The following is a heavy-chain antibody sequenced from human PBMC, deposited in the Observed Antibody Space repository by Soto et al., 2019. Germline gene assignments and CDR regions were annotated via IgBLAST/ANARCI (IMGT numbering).Heavy chain of an antibody. V-gene: IGHV4-31*03. CDR3: ASVRGGGDCSVCSCYGWGWFDP. D-gene: IGHD2-15*01. CDR2: ISYSGST. Sequence: QVQLQESGPGLVKPSQTLSLTCTVSGGSISSGGYSWSWLRQHLGKGLERIGYISYSGSTYDNPSHQSRVTISVDTSKTQFSLKLSSVTGADTDVYYCASVRGGGDCSVCSCYGWGWFDPWGQGTLVTVSS. CDR1: GGSISSGGYS. J-gene: IGHJ5*02.